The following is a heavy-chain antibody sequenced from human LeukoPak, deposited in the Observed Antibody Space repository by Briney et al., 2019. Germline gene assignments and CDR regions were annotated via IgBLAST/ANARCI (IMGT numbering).Heavy chain of an antibody. CDR2: INHSGST. CDR1: GGSFSGYY. J-gene: IGHJ4*02. CDR3: ARGRNYDYVWGSYRYFFGIDY. Sequence: NPSETLSLTCAVYGGSFSGYYWSWIRLPPGKGLEWIGEINHSGSTNYNPSLKSRVTISVDTSKNQFSLKLSSVTAADTAVYYCARGRNYDYVWGSYRYFFGIDYWGQGTLVTVSS. D-gene: IGHD3-16*02. V-gene: IGHV4-34*01.